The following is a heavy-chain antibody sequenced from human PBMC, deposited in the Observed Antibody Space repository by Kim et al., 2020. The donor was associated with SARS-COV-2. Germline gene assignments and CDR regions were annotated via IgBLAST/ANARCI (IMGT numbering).Heavy chain of an antibody. V-gene: IGHV3-13*05. CDR1: GFTFSNYD. CDR3: ARREGRMGAFDI. J-gene: IGHJ3*02. CDR2: IGTAGDP. Sequence: GGSLRLSCAASGFTFSNYDMHWVRQATGKGLEWVSAIGTAGDPFYPGSVKGRFTISRENAKNSLYLQMNSLRAGDTTVYYCARREGRMGAFDIRGQGTMVTVSS. D-gene: IGHD1-26*01.